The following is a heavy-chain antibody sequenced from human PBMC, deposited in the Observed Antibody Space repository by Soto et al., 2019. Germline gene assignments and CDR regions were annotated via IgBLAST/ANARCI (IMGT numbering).Heavy chain of an antibody. CDR1: GFTLSSYA. D-gene: IGHD6-19*01. Sequence: EVQLLESGGGLVQPGGSLRLSCAASGFTLSSYAMSWVRQAPGKGLEWVSGISGSGSRTDYADSVKGRFTLTRDNSKNTVYLQMNTLRAEDTAIYYCAKDSRAVTGNQFHHWGQGTLVTVSS. J-gene: IGHJ1*01. V-gene: IGHV3-23*01. CDR2: ISGSGSRT. CDR3: AKDSRAVTGNQFHH.